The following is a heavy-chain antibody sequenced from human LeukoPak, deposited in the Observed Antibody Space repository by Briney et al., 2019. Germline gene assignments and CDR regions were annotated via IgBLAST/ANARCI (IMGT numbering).Heavy chain of an antibody. CDR2: IGGGGGHI. CDR3: AIGGGPFDY. V-gene: IGHV3-23*01. Sequence: GGSLRLSCAASGFTFNSYAMSWVRQVPGKGLEWVSAIGGGGGHIYYADSVKGRFTISRDNAKNSLYLQMNSLRAEDTAVYYCAIGGGPFDYWGQGSLVTVSA. J-gene: IGHJ4*02. D-gene: IGHD3-16*01. CDR1: GFTFNSYA.